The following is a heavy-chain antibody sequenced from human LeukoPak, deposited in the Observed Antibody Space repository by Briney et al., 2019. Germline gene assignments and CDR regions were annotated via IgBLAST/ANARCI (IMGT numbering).Heavy chain of an antibody. CDR2: INPNSGVT. V-gene: IGHV1-2*02. CDR1: GYTFTGYS. D-gene: IGHD6-6*01. Sequence: ASLKVPCKASGYTFTGYSMHWVRQAPGQGLEWMGWINPNSGVTNYAQKFQGRVTMTRDTSISTAYMELSRLRSDDTAVYYCARDIRSSRYFDYWGQGTLVTVSS. J-gene: IGHJ4*02. CDR3: ARDIRSSRYFDY.